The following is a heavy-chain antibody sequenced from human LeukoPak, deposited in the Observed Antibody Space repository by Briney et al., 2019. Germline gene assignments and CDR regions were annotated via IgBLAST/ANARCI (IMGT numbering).Heavy chain of an antibody. Sequence: SETLSLTCTVSGGSISSYYWSWIRQPPGKGVEWIGYIYYSGSTNYNPSLKSRVTISVDTSKNQFSLKLSSVTAADTAVYYCARDRIRFDPWGQGTLVTVSS. V-gene: IGHV4-59*01. J-gene: IGHJ5*02. CDR1: GGSISSYY. CDR3: ARDRIRFDP. CDR2: IYYSGST.